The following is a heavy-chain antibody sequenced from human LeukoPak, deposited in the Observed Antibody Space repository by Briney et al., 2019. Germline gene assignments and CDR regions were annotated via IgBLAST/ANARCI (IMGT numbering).Heavy chain of an antibody. CDR3: ARDSGNLRDDAFDI. CDR2: IYYSGST. Sequence: PSETLSLTCTVSGGSISSYYWSWIRQPPGKGLEWIGYIYYSGSTNYNPPLKSRVTISVDTSKNQFSLKLSSVTAADTAVYYCARDSGNLRDDAFDIWGQGTMATVSS. CDR1: GGSISSYY. D-gene: IGHD1-14*01. V-gene: IGHV4-59*01. J-gene: IGHJ3*02.